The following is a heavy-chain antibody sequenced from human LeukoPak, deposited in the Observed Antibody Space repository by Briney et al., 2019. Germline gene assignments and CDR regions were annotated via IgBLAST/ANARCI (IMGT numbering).Heavy chain of an antibody. D-gene: IGHD5-18*01. CDR1: GYSFTSYG. CDR2: ISTDNGNT. CDR3: ARGYSYGYGPLDY. J-gene: IGHJ4*02. V-gene: IGHV1-18*01. Sequence: ASVKVSFKTSGYSFTSYGINWVRQAPGQGLEWMGWISTDNGNTDYAQNLQGRVTMTTDTSTSTAYMELRSLRSDDTAVYYCARGYSYGYGPLDYWGQGTLVTVSS.